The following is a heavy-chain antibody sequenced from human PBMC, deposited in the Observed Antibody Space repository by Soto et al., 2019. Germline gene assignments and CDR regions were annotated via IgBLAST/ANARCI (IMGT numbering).Heavy chain of an antibody. CDR1: GGSISSSSYY. J-gene: IGHJ5*02. V-gene: IGHV4-61*01. CDR2: IYYSGST. Sequence: SETLSLTCTVSGGSISSSSYYWGWIRQPPGKGLEWIGYIYYSGSTNYNPSLKSRVTISVDTSKNQFSLKLSSVTAADTAVYYCAREVGRTIDPWGQVTMGTVSS. CDR3: AREVGRTIDP. D-gene: IGHD1-26*01.